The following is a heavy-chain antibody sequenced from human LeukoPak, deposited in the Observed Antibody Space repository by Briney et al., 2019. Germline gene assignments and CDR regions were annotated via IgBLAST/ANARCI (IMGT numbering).Heavy chain of an antibody. CDR2: IYSGGST. CDR3: ARAYGSGSSFYYYGMDV. CDR1: GFTVSSNY. Sequence: GGSLRLSCAASGFTVSSNYMSWVRQAPGKGLEWVSVIYSGGSTNYADSVKGRFTISRDNSKNTLYLQMNSLRAEDTAVYYCARAYGSGSSFYYYGMDVWGQGTTVTVSS. V-gene: IGHV3-66*01. J-gene: IGHJ6*02. D-gene: IGHD3-10*01.